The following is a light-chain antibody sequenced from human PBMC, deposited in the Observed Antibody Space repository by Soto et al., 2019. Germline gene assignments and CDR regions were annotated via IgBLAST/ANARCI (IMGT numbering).Light chain of an antibody. V-gene: IGLV2-11*01. J-gene: IGLJ1*01. Sequence: QSALTQPPSASGSPGQSVTISCTGTSSDVGGYNFVSWYQHHPGKAPKLMIFDVSERPSGVPDRFSGSKSGSTASLTISGLQSEDEADYYCCSYAGGYTYVFGTGTKLTVL. CDR2: DVS. CDR3: CSYAGGYTYV. CDR1: SSDVGGYNF.